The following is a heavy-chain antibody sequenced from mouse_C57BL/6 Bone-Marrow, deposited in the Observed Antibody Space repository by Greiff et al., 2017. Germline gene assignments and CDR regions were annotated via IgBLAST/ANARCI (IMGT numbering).Heavy chain of an antibody. Sequence: EVMLVESGEGLVKPGGSLKLSCAASGFTFSSYAMSWVRQTPEKRLEWVAYISSGSDYIYYADTVKGRFTISRDNARNTLYLQMSSLKSEDTAMYYCSRDDGYWDYWGQGTTLTVSS. D-gene: IGHD2-3*01. CDR2: ISSGSDYI. CDR1: GFTFSSYA. J-gene: IGHJ2*01. V-gene: IGHV5-9-1*02. CDR3: SRDDGYWDY.